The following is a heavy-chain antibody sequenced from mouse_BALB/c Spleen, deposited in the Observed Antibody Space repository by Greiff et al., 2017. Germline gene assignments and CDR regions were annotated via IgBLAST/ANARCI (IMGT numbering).Heavy chain of an antibody. Sequence: EVQRVESGGGLVKPGGSLKLSCAASGFTFSDYYMYWVRQTPEKRLEWVATISDGGSYTYYPDSVKGRFTISRDNAKNNLYLQMSSLKSEDTAMYYCASEVYYYGSRAMDYWGQGTSVTVSS. D-gene: IGHD1-1*01. CDR1: GFTFSDYY. CDR2: ISDGGSYT. J-gene: IGHJ4*01. CDR3: ASEVYYYGSRAMDY. V-gene: IGHV5-4*02.